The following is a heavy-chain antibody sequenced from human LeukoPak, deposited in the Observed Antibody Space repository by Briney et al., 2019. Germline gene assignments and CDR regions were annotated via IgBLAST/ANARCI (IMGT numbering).Heavy chain of an antibody. V-gene: IGHV1-8*01. D-gene: IGHD7-27*01. CDR1: GYTFTSYD. CDR2: MSPNSGGT. CDR3: ARGPPNWGYDY. Sequence: ASVKVSCKASGYTFTSYDFNWVRQATGQRPEWMGWMSPNSGGTGYAQKFQDRVTMTRNTSISTAYMELSSLRSDGTAVYYCARGPPNWGYDYWGPGTLVTVSS. J-gene: IGHJ4*02.